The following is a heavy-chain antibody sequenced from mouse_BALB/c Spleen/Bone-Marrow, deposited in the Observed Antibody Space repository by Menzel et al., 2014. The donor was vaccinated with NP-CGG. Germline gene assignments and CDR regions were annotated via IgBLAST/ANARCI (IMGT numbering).Heavy chain of an antibody. V-gene: IGHV3-1*02. CDR1: GYSITNGYG. CDR2: IHYSGNT. Sequence: EVKLMESGPDLVKPSQSLSLTCTVTGYSITNGYGWHWIRQFPGNKLEWMGYIHYSGNTNYNPSLKSRVSITRDTSKNQFFLQLNSVTTDDTATYYCVRETTVVADFDYWGQGTTPTVSS. CDR3: VRETTVVADFDY. J-gene: IGHJ2*01. D-gene: IGHD1-1*01.